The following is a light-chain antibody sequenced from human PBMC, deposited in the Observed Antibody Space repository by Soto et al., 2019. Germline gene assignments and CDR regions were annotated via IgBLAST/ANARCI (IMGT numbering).Light chain of an antibody. CDR3: QQYGSSPLT. J-gene: IGKJ4*01. V-gene: IGKV3-20*01. CDR2: GAS. CDR1: ESFANTY. Sequence: EIVLTQSPGTLSLSPGERATLSCRASESFANTYLAWYQQKPGQAPRLLIYGASSRATGIPDRFSGSVSGTDSTLTISRLEPEDSAVYYCQQYGSSPLTFGGGTKVEIK.